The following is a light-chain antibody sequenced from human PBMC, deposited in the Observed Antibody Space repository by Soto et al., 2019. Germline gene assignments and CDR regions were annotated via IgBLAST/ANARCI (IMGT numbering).Light chain of an antibody. CDR1: QSISAQ. J-gene: IGKJ4*01. CDR2: GAF. CDR3: QQANSFPFT. V-gene: IGKV1-12*01. Sequence: DIQMTQSPSTLSAALGDRVTITCRASQSISAQFAWYQQKPGKAPKLLISGAFSLESGVPSRFRGSGSGTDFTLTISSLQPEDFATYYCQQANSFPFTFGGGTKVDIK.